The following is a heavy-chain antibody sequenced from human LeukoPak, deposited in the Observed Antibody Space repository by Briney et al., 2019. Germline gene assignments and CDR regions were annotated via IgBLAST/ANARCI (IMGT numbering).Heavy chain of an antibody. D-gene: IGHD2-2*01. J-gene: IGHJ5*02. CDR2: TYYRSTWYN. CDR1: GDSVSGNSVT. V-gene: IGHV6-1*01. CDR3: ARRLTQYDCFDP. Sequence: SQTLSLTCAISGDSVSGNSVTWNWIRQSPSRGLEWLGRTYYRSTWYNDYAVSVRGRITVNPDTSKNQFSLHLNSVTPEDTAVYYCARRLTQYDCFDPWGQGTLVTVSS.